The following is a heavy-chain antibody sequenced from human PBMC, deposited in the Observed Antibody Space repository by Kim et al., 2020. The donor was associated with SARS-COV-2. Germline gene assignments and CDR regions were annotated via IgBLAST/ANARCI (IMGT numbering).Heavy chain of an antibody. CDR1: GFTFSSNA. D-gene: IGHD1-7*01. Sequence: GGSLRLSCAASGFTFSSNAMHWVRQTPGKGLEWVALISYDGSKEWYADSVKGRFTISRDNPKSTLYLQMNSLRAEDTAIYYCAKDRSSTWNYWNYFDYWGQGTLVTVSS. J-gene: IGHJ4*02. CDR2: ISYDGSKE. V-gene: IGHV3-30*18. CDR3: AKDRSSTWNYWNYFDY.